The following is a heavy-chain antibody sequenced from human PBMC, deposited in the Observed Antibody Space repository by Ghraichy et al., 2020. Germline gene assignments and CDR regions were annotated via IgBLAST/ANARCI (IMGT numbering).Heavy chain of an antibody. J-gene: IGHJ4*02. D-gene: IGHD2-15*01. CDR1: GFTFSSYS. CDR3: ARDGVGYCSGGSCYSRYYFDY. Sequence: GGSLRLSCAASGFTFSSYSMNWVRQAPGKGLEWVSYISSSSSTIYYADSVKGRFTISRDNAKNSLYLQMNSLRDEDTAVYYCARDGVGYCSGGSCYSRYYFDYWGQGTLVTVSS. CDR2: ISSSSSTI. V-gene: IGHV3-48*02.